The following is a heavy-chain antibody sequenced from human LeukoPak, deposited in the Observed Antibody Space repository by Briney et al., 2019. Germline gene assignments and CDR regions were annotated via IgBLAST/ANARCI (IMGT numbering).Heavy chain of an antibody. CDR2: ISHDGMNA. V-gene: IGHV3-23*01. CDR1: GLHFSGTA. D-gene: IGHD6-19*01. Sequence: PGGSLRLSCAVSGLHFSGTAMSWVRQAPGKGLEWVSAISHDGMNAYYADSVKGRFTISRDNSKKTVSLEMSSLTAADTGVYYCAKDGAQYSSGPECDPRGQGALVTVSP. CDR3: AKDGAQYSSGPECDP. J-gene: IGHJ5*02.